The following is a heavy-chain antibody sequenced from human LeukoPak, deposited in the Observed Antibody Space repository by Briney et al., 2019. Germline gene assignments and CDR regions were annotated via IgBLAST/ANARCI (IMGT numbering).Heavy chain of an antibody. J-gene: IGHJ5*02. D-gene: IGHD2-2*01. CDR3: AIVVAARQGTIDP. CDR2: IYSGGST. CDR1: GFTVSSNY. Sequence: GGSLRLSCAASGFTVSSNYMSWVRQAPGKGLEWVSVIYSGGSTYYADSVKGRFTISRDNSKNTLYLQMNSLRAEDTAVYYCAIVVAARQGTIDPWGQGTLVTISS. V-gene: IGHV3-66*02.